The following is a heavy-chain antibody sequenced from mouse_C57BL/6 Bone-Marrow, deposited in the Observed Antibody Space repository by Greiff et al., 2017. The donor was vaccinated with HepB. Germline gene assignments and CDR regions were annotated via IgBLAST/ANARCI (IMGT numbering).Heavy chain of an antibody. Sequence: VQLQQSGPGLVAPSQSLSITCTVSGFSLTSYGVDWVRQPPGKGLEWLGVIWGGGSTNYNSALMSRLSISKDNSKSQVFLKMNSLQTDDTAMYYCAKLPHICYDYDGFADWGQGTLVTVAA. J-gene: IGHJ3*01. CDR2: IWGGGST. V-gene: IGHV2-9*01. CDR3: AKLPHICYDYDGFAD. D-gene: IGHD2-4*01. CDR1: GFSLTSYG.